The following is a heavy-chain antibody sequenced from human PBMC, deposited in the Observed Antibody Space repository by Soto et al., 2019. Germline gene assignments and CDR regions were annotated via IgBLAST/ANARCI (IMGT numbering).Heavy chain of an antibody. CDR3: ARHGPWSYVL. D-gene: IGHD2-21*01. CDR1: GDSLSGSTYY. CDR2: RLDSANT. J-gene: IGHJ4*02. V-gene: IGHV4-39*01. Sequence: SETLSLTCTVSGDSLSGSTYYWGWIRQPPGKGLQWVVSRLDSANTYYNPSLKSRVTISVDTSNNQFSLRLNSVTAADTAIYYCARHGPWSYVLWGQGTLVTV.